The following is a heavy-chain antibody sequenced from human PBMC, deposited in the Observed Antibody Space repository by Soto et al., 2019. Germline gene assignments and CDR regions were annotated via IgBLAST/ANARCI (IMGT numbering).Heavy chain of an antibody. CDR3: ARDAQPKGVAADGASDY. Sequence: QVQLVQSGPEVKTPGASVKISCKTSGYTFKNYGIKWVRQAPGQGLEWVGWITTYNGNRYSAEKFQGRVTMTTDTSTTTTYMELRSLTSDDTGVYYCARDAQPKGVAADGASDYWGQGTVVTVSS. CDR1: GYTFKNYG. J-gene: IGHJ4*02. D-gene: IGHD6-19*01. CDR2: ITTYNGNR. V-gene: IGHV1-18*01.